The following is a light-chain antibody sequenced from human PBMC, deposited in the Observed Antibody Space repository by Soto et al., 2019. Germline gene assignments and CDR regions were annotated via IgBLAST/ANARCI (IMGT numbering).Light chain of an antibody. Sequence: EIVLTQSPATLSLSPGERATLSCRASQSVSNFLAWYQQKPGQAPRLLIYDASNRATGIPARCSGSGSGTDFTLTIRSLEPEDFAIYYCRQRANWPLTTFGHGTRLEIK. J-gene: IGKJ5*01. CDR3: RQRANWPLTT. CDR2: DAS. CDR1: QSVSNF. V-gene: IGKV3-11*01.